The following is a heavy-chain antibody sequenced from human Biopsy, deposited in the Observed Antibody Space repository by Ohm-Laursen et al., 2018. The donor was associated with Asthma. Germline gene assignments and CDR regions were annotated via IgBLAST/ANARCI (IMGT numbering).Heavy chain of an antibody. CDR3: ARFIDGTFFVDY. Sequence: ESLRISCKASGYTFSDSWIGRVRQMPGKGLEWMGIIFAANSETKYSPSFQGQVTISADMPISTAFLQWSSLKASDTAIYYCARFIDGTFFVDYWGQGTLVTVSS. CDR1: GYTFSDSW. J-gene: IGHJ4*02. V-gene: IGHV5-51*04. D-gene: IGHD1-7*01. CDR2: IFAANSET.